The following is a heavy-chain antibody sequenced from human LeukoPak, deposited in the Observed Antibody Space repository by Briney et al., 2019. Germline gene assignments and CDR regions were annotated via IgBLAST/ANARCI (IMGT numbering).Heavy chain of an antibody. CDR2: ISYDGSNK. Sequence: GGSLRLSCAASGFTFSSYAMHWVRQAPGKGLEWVAVISYDGSNKYYADSVKGRFTISRDNSKNTLYLQMNSLRAEDTAVFYCARDPGDYDFWCGTGVDYWGQGTLVTVSS. CDR3: ARDPGDYDFWCGTGVDY. D-gene: IGHD3-3*01. J-gene: IGHJ4*02. CDR1: GFTFSSYA. V-gene: IGHV3-30*04.